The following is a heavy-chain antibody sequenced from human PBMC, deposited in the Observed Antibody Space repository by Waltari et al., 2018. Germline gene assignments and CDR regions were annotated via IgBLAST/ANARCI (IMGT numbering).Heavy chain of an antibody. D-gene: IGHD1-26*01. J-gene: IGHJ4*02. CDR1: GFTFSSYA. Sequence: QVQLVESGGGVVQPGRSLRLSCAASGFTFSSYAMPWVRRAPGKGLEWVAVISYDGSNKYYADSVKGRFTISRDNSKNTLYLQMNSLRAEDTAVYYCARDQVGATPEFDYWGQGTLVTVSS. CDR3: ARDQVGATPEFDY. CDR2: ISYDGSNK. V-gene: IGHV3-30-3*01.